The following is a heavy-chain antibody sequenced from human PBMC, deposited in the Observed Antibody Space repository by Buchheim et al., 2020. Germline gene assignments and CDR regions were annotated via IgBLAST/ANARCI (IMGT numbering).Heavy chain of an antibody. CDR1: GGSMSSNY. CDR3: ARGDGWHYD. J-gene: IGHJ4*02. Sequence: QMQLQESGPGLVKPSETLSLTCTVSGGSMSSNYWSWIRQPPGKGLEWIGYIWYSGSTNYSPSLRSRVTISVDTSTSQFSLELSSVTAADTAVYYCARGDGWHYDWGPGTL. CDR2: IWYSGST. D-gene: IGHD1-7*01. V-gene: IGHV4-59*01.